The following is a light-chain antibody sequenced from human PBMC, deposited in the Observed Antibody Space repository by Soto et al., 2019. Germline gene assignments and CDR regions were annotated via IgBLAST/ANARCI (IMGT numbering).Light chain of an antibody. J-gene: IGKJ5*01. V-gene: IGKV3-15*01. CDR3: HQYNIWPPMT. Sequence: EIVMTQSPATLSVSPGERATLSCRASQSVSSNLAWYQQKPGQAPRLLIYGASTRATGIPARFSGSGSGTEFTLTISSLQSEDFAVYYCHQYNIWPPMTFGQGTRLEIK. CDR1: QSVSSN. CDR2: GAS.